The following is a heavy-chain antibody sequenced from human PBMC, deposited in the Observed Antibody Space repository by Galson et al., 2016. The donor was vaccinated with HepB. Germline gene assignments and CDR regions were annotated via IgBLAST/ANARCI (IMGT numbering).Heavy chain of an antibody. CDR3: ASDPRQWQRGYNYGFEY. J-gene: IGHJ4*02. CDR1: GFTFSSYW. CDR2: INGDGSST. D-gene: IGHD5-18*01. V-gene: IGHV3-74*01. Sequence: SLRLSCAASGFTFSSYWMHWVRQAPGKGLVWVSRINGDGSSTTYADSVKGRFTISRDNSRNTLYLQMHRLRFEDTAVYYCASDPRQWQRGYNYGFEYWGQGTLVSVSS.